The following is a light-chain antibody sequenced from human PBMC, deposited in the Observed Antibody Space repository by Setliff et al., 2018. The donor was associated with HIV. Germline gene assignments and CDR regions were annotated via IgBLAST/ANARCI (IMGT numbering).Light chain of an antibody. Sequence: QSVLTQSPSASGTPGQRVTISCSGRSSNIGTNTVNWYQQFPGTAPKLLIYSNNQRPSGVPDRFSGSKSGTSASLAISGLQSEDEADYYCATWDDNLNGVVFGGGTQLTVL. V-gene: IGLV1-44*01. CDR3: ATWDDNLNGVV. J-gene: IGLJ2*01. CDR1: SSNIGTNT. CDR2: SNN.